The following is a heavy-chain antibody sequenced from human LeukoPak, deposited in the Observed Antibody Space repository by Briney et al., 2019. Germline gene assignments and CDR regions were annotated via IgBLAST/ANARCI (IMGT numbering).Heavy chain of an antibody. CDR2: IYSGGDT. V-gene: IGHV3-53*01. Sequence: GGSLRLSCAVSGFTVSSNYMSWVRQAPGKGLEWVSAIYSGGDTYYADSVKGRFTISRDNAKNSLYLQMDSLRAEDTAVYYCASKGCTGGNCKHYFDYWGQGTLVTVAS. CDR1: GFTVSSNY. CDR3: ASKGCTGGNCKHYFDY. D-gene: IGHD2-8*02. J-gene: IGHJ4*02.